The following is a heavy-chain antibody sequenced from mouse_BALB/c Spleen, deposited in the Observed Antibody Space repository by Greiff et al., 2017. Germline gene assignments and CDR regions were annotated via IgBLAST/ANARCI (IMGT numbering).Heavy chain of an antibody. CDR2: IAPGSGST. CDR3: ARSYYDYDDAMDY. J-gene: IGHJ4*01. D-gene: IGHD2-4*01. V-gene: IGHV1S41*01. CDR1: GYTFTSYW. Sequence: DLVKPGASVKLSCKASGYTFTSYWINWIKQRPGQGLEWIGRIAPGSGSTYYNEMFKGKATLTVDTSSSTAYIQLSSLSSEDSAVYFCARSYYDYDDAMDYWGQGTSVTVSS.